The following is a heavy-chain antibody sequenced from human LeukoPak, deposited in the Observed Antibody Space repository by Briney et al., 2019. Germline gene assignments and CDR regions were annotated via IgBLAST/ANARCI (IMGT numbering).Heavy chain of an antibody. D-gene: IGHD3-22*01. V-gene: IGHV3-23*01. CDR3: AIDSITMIVPRDY. CDR2: ISGSGGST. J-gene: IGHJ4*02. CDR1: GFTFSSYA. Sequence: GGSLRLSCAASGFTFSSYAMSWVRQAPGKGLEWVSAISGSGGSTYYADSVKGRFTISRDNSKNTLYLQMNSLRAEDTALYYCAIDSITMIVPRDYWSQGTLVTVSS.